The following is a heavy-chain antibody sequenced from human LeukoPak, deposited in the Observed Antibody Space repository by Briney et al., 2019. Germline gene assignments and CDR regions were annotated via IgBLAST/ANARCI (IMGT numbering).Heavy chain of an antibody. CDR1: GFTFSSYA. D-gene: IGHD4-11*01. J-gene: IGHJ5*02. CDR2: ISGSGGST. CDR3: AKDPANTVTPFDP. Sequence: QSGGSLRLSCAASGFTFSSYAMSWVRQAPVKGLEWVSAISGSGGSTYYADSVKGRFTISRDNSKNTLYLQMNSLRAEDTAVYYCAKDPANTVTPFDPWGQGTLVTVSS. V-gene: IGHV3-23*01.